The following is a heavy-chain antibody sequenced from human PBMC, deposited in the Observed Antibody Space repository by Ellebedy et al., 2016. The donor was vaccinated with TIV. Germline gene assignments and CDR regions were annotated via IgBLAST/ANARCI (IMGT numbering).Heavy chain of an antibody. CDR1: GGSLSNYH. CDR3: AREGDCGGDCSPTHFDY. D-gene: IGHD2-21*02. Sequence: SETLSLTCTVSGGSLSNYHWTWIRQSPEKGLEWIGYINFSGSTNYNPSLKSRVTISADTSKNQFSLKLSSVTAADTAVYYCAREGDCGGDCSPTHFDYWGQGTLVTVSS. CDR2: INFSGST. V-gene: IGHV4-59*01. J-gene: IGHJ4*02.